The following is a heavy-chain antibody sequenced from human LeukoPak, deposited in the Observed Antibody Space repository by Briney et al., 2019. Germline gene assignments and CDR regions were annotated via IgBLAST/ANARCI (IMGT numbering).Heavy chain of an antibody. CDR3: AKDMSGYDLLFDY. CDR2: ISWNSGSI. J-gene: IGHJ4*02. CDR1: GFTFDDYA. Sequence: GGSLRLSCAASGFTFDDYAMHWVRQAPGKGLEWVSGISWNSGSIGYADSVKGRFTISRDNAKNSLYLQMNSLRAEDTALYYCAKDMSGYDLLFDYWGQGTLVTVSS. V-gene: IGHV3-9*01. D-gene: IGHD5-12*01.